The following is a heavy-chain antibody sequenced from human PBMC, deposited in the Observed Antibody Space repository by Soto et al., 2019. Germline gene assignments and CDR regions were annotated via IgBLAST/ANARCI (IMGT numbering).Heavy chain of an antibody. CDR2: ISYDGSNK. CDR3: AKNYPHGCGGYDPRCCMDV. V-gene: IGHV3-30*18. Sequence: QPGGSLRLSCAASGFTFSSYGMHWVRQAPGKGLEWVAVISYDGSNKYYADSVKGRFTISRDNSKNTLYLQMNSLRAEDTAVYYCAKNYPHGCGGYDPRCCMDVWGQGTTVTVSS. J-gene: IGHJ6*02. CDR1: GFTFSSYG. D-gene: IGHD5-12*01.